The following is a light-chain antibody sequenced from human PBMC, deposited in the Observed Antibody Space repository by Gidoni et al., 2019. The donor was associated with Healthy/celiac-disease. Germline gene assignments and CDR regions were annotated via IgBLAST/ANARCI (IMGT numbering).Light chain of an antibody. Sequence: QSALTQPASVSGSPGQSITISCTGTSSDVGGYNYVSWYQQHPGKAPKLMIYDVSNRPSGVSIRFSGSKSGNTASLTISGLQAEDEADYYCSSYTSSSILGVFGGGTKLTVL. V-gene: IGLV2-14*01. CDR1: SSDVGGYNY. J-gene: IGLJ3*02. CDR3: SSYTSSSILGV. CDR2: DVS.